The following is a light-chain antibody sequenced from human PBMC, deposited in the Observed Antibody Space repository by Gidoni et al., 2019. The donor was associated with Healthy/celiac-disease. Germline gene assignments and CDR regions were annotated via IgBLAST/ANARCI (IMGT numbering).Light chain of an antibody. V-gene: IGLV2-14*03. Sequence: QSALTQPASVSGSPGQSITISCTGTSSDVGGYNYVSWYQQHPGKAPKLMIYDVSNRPSGVSNRFSGSKSGNTASLTISGLQAEDEADYYCSSYTSGGVVFGGGTKLTVL. CDR1: SSDVGGYNY. CDR2: DVS. J-gene: IGLJ2*01. CDR3: SSYTSGGVV.